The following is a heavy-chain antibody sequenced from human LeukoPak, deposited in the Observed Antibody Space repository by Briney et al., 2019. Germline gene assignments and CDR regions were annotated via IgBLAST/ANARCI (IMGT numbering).Heavy chain of an antibody. D-gene: IGHD3-22*01. CDR2: IYYSGST. Sequence: SETLSLTCTVSGGSISSYYWSWIRQPPWKGLEWIGYIYYSGSTNYNPSLKSRVTISVDTSKNQFSLKLSSVTAADTAVYYCARHYYDSSGFDAFDIWGQGTMVTVSS. J-gene: IGHJ3*02. V-gene: IGHV4-59*08. CDR1: GGSISSYY. CDR3: ARHYYDSSGFDAFDI.